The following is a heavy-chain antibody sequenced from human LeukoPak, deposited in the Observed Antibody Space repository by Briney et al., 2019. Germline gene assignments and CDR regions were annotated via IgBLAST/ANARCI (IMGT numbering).Heavy chain of an antibody. V-gene: IGHV1-2*02. Sequence: ASVKVSCKASGYTFTGYYMQWVRQAPGHGLEWMGGINPNSGGTNYAQKFQGRVTMTRDTSISTAYMELSRLRSDDTAVYYCATRDTVTFDYWGQGTLVTVSS. J-gene: IGHJ4*02. D-gene: IGHD4-11*01. CDR2: INPNSGGT. CDR1: GYTFTGYY. CDR3: ATRDTVTFDY.